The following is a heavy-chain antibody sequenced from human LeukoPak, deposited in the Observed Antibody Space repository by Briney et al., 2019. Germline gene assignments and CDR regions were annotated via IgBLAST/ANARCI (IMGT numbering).Heavy chain of an antibody. CDR1: GGSISSSSYY. CDR2: IYYSGST. D-gene: IGHD1-26*01. J-gene: IGHJ4*02. V-gene: IGHV4-39*07. Sequence: SETLSLTCTVSGGSISSSSYYWGWIRQPPGKGLEWIGSIYYSGSTYYNPSLKSRVTISVDTSKNQFSLKLSSVTAADTAVYYCARGLRRRAFHYWGQGTLVTVSS. CDR3: ARGLRRRAFHY.